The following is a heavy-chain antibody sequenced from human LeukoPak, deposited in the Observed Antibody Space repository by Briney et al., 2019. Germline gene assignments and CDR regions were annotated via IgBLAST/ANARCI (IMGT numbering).Heavy chain of an antibody. CDR1: GGSISSGAHY. CDR2: IYYDGRT. D-gene: IGHD2-21*01. V-gene: IGHV4-39*01. Sequence: SETLSLTCTVSGGSISSGAHYWGWIRQPPGKGLERIGIIYYDGRTYYNPSLKSRVTISIDTSRKQFSLSLSSVTATDTAVYYCARRMEQLLWGWFDPWGQGTLVTVSS. CDR3: ARRMEQLLWGWFDP. J-gene: IGHJ5*02.